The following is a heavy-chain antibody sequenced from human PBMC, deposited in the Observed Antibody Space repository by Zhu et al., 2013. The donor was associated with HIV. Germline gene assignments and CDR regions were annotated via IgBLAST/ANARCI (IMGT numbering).Heavy chain of an antibody. D-gene: IGHD2-21*02. J-gene: IGHJ1*01. V-gene: IGHV1-69*06. Sequence: QGQLVQSGAEVKKPGSSVKVSCKVPGDTFRNYGVSWVRQAPGQGPEWMGGESYLSLGQKTNAQKFEGRVTITADKSTNTVNMELTSLRPDDTAVYYCARGVGVTVGYFQNWGQGTQVSVSS. CDR2: ESYLSLGQ. CDR3: ARGVGVTVGYFQN. CDR1: GDTFRNYG.